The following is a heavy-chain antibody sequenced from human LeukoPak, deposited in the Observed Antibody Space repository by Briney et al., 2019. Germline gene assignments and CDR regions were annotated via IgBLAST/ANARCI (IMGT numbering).Heavy chain of an antibody. V-gene: IGHV3-7*01. CDR3: ARDPDSSGYFDY. Sequence: GGSLRLSCAASGFPFSDYWMDWVRQAPGKGMEWVANIKQDGSEQYYADSVKGRFTISRDNAKNSLYLQMNSLRAEDTAVYYCARDPDSSGYFDYWGQGTLVTVSS. CDR1: GFPFSDYW. CDR2: IKQDGSEQ. D-gene: IGHD3-22*01. J-gene: IGHJ4*02.